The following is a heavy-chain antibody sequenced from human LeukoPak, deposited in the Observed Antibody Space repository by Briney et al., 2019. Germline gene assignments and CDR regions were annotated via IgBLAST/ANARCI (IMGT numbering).Heavy chain of an antibody. D-gene: IGHD6-19*01. Sequence: GGSLRLSCAASGFTFDDYAMHWVRQAPGKGLEWVSGISWNSGSIGYADSVRGRFTISRDNAKNSLYPQMNSLRAEDTALYYCAKGGSSGWYPYAFDTWGQGTMVTVSS. V-gene: IGHV3-9*01. J-gene: IGHJ3*02. CDR3: AKGGSSGWYPYAFDT. CDR2: ISWNSGSI. CDR1: GFTFDDYA.